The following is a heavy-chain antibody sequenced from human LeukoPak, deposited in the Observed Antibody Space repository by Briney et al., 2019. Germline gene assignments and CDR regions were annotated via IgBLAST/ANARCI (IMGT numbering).Heavy chain of an antibody. Sequence: PSETLSLTCAVYGGSFSGYYWSWIRQPPGKGLEWIGEINHSGSTNYNPSLKSRVTISVDTSKNQFSLKLSSVTAADTAVFYCARLAAASHNYYYYGMDVWGQGTTVTVSS. D-gene: IGHD6-13*01. J-gene: IGHJ6*02. CDR1: GGSFSGYY. CDR2: INHSGST. V-gene: IGHV4-34*01. CDR3: ARLAAASHNYYYYGMDV.